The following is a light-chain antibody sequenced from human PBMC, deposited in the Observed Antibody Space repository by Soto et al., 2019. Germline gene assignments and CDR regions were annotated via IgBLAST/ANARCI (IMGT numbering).Light chain of an antibody. CDR3: QQYYSTPLT. V-gene: IGKV4-1*01. Sequence: DIVMTQSPDSLAVSLGERATINCKSSQSILYSPNNKNYLAWYQQKPGQPPKLLVYWASTRESGVPDRFSGSGSKTDFTLTISGLLAEDVAVYYCQQYYSTPLTFGQGNKVEIK. J-gene: IGKJ1*01. CDR1: QSILYSPNNKNY. CDR2: WAS.